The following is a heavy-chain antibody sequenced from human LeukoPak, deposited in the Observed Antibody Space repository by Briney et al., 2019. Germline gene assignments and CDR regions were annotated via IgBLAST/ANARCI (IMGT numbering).Heavy chain of an antibody. J-gene: IGHJ4*02. Sequence: SETLSLTCTVSGGSISNGDYYWGWIRQPPGNGLEWIGSIYYSGSTYYNPSLKSRVTISVDTSKNQFSLKLSSVTAADTAVYYCAREGLLWFGEKPDWGQGTLVTVSS. CDR1: GGSISNGDYY. V-gene: IGHV4-39*07. D-gene: IGHD3-10*01. CDR3: AREGLLWFGEKPD. CDR2: IYYSGST.